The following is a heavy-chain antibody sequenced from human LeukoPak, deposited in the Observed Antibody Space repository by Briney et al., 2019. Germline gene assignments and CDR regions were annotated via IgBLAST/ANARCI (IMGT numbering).Heavy chain of an antibody. J-gene: IGHJ4*02. Sequence: GGSLRLSCAASGFTFSSYAMSWVRQAPGKGLEWVSAISGRGGSTYYADSVKGRFTISRDNSKNTLYLQMNSLRAEDTAVYYCANPSLPLFQFDYWGQGTLVTVSS. CDR2: ISGRGGST. V-gene: IGHV3-23*01. CDR3: ANPSLPLFQFDY. D-gene: IGHD2-21*01. CDR1: GFTFSSYA.